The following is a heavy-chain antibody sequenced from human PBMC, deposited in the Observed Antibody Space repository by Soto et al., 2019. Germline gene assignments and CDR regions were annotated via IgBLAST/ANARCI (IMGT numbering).Heavy chain of an antibody. J-gene: IGHJ4*02. V-gene: IGHV1-69*13. CDR3: ARGRVGGSCYYDY. D-gene: IGHD1-26*01. Sequence: SVKVSCKASGGTFSSYAISWVRQAPGQGLEWMGGIIPIFGTANYAQKFQGRVTITADESTSTAYMELSSLRSEDTAVYYCARGRVGGSCYYDYWGQGTLVTVSS. CDR1: GGTFSSYA. CDR2: IIPIFGTA.